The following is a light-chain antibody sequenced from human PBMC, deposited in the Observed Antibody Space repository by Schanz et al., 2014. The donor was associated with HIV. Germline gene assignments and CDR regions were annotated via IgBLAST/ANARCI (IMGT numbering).Light chain of an antibody. V-gene: IGKV3-20*01. Sequence: EIVMTQSPATLSVSPGERATLSCRASQSVSSNLAWYQHKPGQAPRLLIFGASNRAAGIPDRFSGTGSGTDFTLTISRLEPEDFGVYYCQQYGSSPLTFGPGSKLDVK. CDR2: GAS. CDR3: QQYGSSPLT. CDR1: QSVSSN. J-gene: IGKJ3*01.